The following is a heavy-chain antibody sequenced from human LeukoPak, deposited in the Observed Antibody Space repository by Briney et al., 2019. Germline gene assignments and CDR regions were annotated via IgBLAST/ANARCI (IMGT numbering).Heavy chain of an antibody. CDR1: GYTFTSYG. J-gene: IGHJ4*02. CDR2: ISAYNGNT. D-gene: IGHD1-20*01. V-gene: IGHV1-18*01. CDR3: ARGVRNWSDFDY. Sequence: EASVRVSCKASGYTFTSYGISWVRQAPGQGLEWMGWISAYNGNTNYAQKLQGRVTMTTDTSTSTAYMELRSLRSDDTAVYCCARGVRNWSDFDYWGQGTLVTVSS.